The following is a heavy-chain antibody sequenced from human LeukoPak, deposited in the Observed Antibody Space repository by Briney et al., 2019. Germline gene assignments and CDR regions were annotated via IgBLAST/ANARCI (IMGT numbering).Heavy chain of an antibody. J-gene: IGHJ5*02. V-gene: IGHV4-39*07. D-gene: IGHD3-10*01. CDR3: ASAPWFGELLA. Sequence: SETLSLTCTVSGGSISSSSYYWGWIRQPPGKGLEWIGEIYHSGSTNYNPSLKSRVTISVDKSKNQFSLKLSSVTAADTAVYYCASAPWFGELLAWGQGTLVTVSS. CDR2: IYHSGST. CDR1: GGSISSSSYY.